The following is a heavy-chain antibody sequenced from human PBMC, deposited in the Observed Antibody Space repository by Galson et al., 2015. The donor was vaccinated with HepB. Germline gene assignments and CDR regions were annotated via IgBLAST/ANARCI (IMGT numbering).Heavy chain of an antibody. D-gene: IGHD6-19*01. CDR1: GFTLSNYA. CDR3: VKDHSAGYTSGWTQNQVDY. J-gene: IGHJ4*02. Sequence: SLRLSCAASGFTLSNYAMHWVRQAPGKGLEYVSAISSNGGSTYYADSVKGRFTISRDNSKNTLYLQMSSLRAEDTALYYCVKDHSAGYTSGWTQNQVDYWGQGTLVTVSS. V-gene: IGHV3-64D*06. CDR2: ISSNGGST.